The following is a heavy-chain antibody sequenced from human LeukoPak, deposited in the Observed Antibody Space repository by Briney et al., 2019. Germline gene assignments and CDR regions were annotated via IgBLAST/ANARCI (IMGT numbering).Heavy chain of an antibody. Sequence: PSVTLSLTCAVYGGSFSGYYWSWIRQPPGKGLEWIGEINHSGSTNYNPSLKSRVTISVDTSKNQFSLKLSSVTAADTAVYYCASSNDYSNVIDYWGQGTLVTVSS. V-gene: IGHV4-34*01. CDR2: INHSGST. J-gene: IGHJ4*02. D-gene: IGHD4-11*01. CDR1: GGSFSGYY. CDR3: ASSNDYSNVIDY.